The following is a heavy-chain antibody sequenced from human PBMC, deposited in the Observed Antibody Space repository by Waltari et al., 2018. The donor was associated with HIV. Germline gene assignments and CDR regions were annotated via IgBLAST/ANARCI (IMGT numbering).Heavy chain of an antibody. D-gene: IGHD6-19*01. J-gene: IGHJ4*02. CDR2: IRTKSNNYAT. Sequence: EVQLVESGGGLVQPGGSLKLSCAASGFTFSGSAGHGVRQPSGKGLEWVGRIRTKSNNYATEYAASVKGRFSISRDDSKNTAFLQMNSLKTEDTAVYYCTSWDSSGWKANFWGQGTLVTVSS. V-gene: IGHV3-73*02. CDR1: GFTFSGSA. CDR3: TSWDSSGWKANF.